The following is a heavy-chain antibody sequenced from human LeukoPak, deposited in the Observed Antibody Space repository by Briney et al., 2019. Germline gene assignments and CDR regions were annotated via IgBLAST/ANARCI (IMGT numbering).Heavy chain of an antibody. Sequence: PGGSLGLSCAAHEFGFSSSTMSWVRQAAGKGLEWVAKMKEDGSDEEYVDAVKGRFTISRDNAKNSLYLQMNSLRPEDTAVYFCVVGGAGGGYFPNWGQGSLVIVSS. CDR3: VVGGAGGGYFPN. J-gene: IGHJ1*01. CDR1: EFGFSSST. CDR2: MKEDGSDE. V-gene: IGHV3-7*01. D-gene: IGHD3-16*01.